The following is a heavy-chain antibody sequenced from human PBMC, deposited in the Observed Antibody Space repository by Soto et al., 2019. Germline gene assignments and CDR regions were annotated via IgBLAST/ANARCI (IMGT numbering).Heavy chain of an antibody. J-gene: IGHJ4*02. CDR2: IGPKTGDT. V-gene: IGHV1-2*02. Sequence: QVQLGQSGAEVKESGASVKVSCKGSGYTFTAYYIHWVRQAPGQGPEAVGEIGPKTGDTRYAQKFQGRVTMTKDTSINTVYMELSNLSADDTAVYYCGRGRSGELVIFYWGQGTLVTVHS. CDR3: GRGRSGELVIFY. CDR1: GYTFTAYY. D-gene: IGHD1-7*01.